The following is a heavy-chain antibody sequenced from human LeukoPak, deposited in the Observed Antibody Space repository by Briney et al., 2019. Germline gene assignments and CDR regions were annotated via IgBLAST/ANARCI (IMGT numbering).Heavy chain of an antibody. Sequence: GGSLRLSCAASGITFSSYWMSWVRQAPGKGLEWVANIKQDGSEKYYVDSVKGRFTISRDNAKNSLYLRMNSLRAEDTAVYYCARGRTNDLYWGQGTLVTVSS. V-gene: IGHV3-7*01. D-gene: IGHD2-8*01. J-gene: IGHJ4*02. CDR3: ARGRTNDLY. CDR2: IKQDGSEK. CDR1: GITFSSYW.